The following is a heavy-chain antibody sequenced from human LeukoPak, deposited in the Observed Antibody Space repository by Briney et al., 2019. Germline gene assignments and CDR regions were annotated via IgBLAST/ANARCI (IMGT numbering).Heavy chain of an antibody. Sequence: GESLKISCQGSGYIFTRHWIGWVRQMPGKGPEWMGIIYPGDSDTRYSASFQGQVTISVDKSINTAYLQWSSLKASDTAMYYCVRGPGTGSWYYYSDQWGQGTLVTVTS. CDR2: IYPGDSDT. CDR3: VRGPGTGSWYYYSDQ. D-gene: IGHD6-13*01. J-gene: IGHJ4*02. CDR1: GYIFTRHW. V-gene: IGHV5-51*01.